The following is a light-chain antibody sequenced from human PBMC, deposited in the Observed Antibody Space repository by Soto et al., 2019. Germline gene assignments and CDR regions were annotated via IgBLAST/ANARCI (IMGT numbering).Light chain of an antibody. CDR2: GAS. V-gene: IGKV3-20*01. Sequence: EIVLTKSPGTLSLSPGERATLSCRASQSVSTATYLAWYQQKPGQARRLLIYGASSRAAGIPDRFSGSGSGTDFTLSISRLEPEDFEEYYCQQHGDSPLTFGGGTKVETK. CDR1: QSVSTATY. J-gene: IGKJ4*01. CDR3: QQHGDSPLT.